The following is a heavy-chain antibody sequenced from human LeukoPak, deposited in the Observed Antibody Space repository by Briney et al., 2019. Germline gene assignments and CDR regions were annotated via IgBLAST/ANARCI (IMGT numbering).Heavy chain of an antibody. J-gene: IGHJ6*03. CDR1: GFTFSSYW. CDR2: IKQDGSEK. V-gene: IGHV3-7*04. D-gene: IGHD7-27*01. Sequence: PGGSLRLSCAASGFTFSSYWMSWVRQAPGKGLEWVANIKQDGSEKYYVDSVKGRFTISRDNAKNSLYLQMNSLRAEDTAVYYCARAGLGTSVYYYYYMDVWSKGTTVTVSS. CDR3: ARAGLGTSVYYYYYMDV.